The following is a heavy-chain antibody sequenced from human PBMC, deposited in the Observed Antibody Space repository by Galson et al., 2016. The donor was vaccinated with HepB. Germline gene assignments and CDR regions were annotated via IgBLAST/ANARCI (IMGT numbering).Heavy chain of an antibody. CDR2: ISSSSATI. J-gene: IGHJ3*01. CDR1: GFSFSTYT. D-gene: IGHD3-16*01. Sequence: SLRLSCAASGFSFSTYTMNWFRQAPGKGLEWVASISSSSATIYYVDSVKGRFAVSRDNAKNSVYLQMNSLRVEDTAVYYCTRDGALPGGWVWIDPWGQGTMVTVSS. CDR3: TRDGALPGGWVWIDP. V-gene: IGHV3-48*04.